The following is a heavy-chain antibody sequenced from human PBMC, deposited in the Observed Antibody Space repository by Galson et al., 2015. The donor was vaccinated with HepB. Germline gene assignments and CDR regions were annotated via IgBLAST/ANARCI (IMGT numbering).Heavy chain of an antibody. CDR3: ARDPAYYDFWSGSLG. CDR2: TKQDGSEK. J-gene: IGHJ4*02. Sequence: LRLSCAASGFTFSSYSMNWVRQAPGKGLEWVANTKQDGSEKYYVDSVKGRFTISRDNAKNSLYLQMNSLRAEDTAVYYCARDPAYYDFWSGSLGWGQGTLVTVSS. D-gene: IGHD3-3*01. V-gene: IGHV3-7*01. CDR1: GFTFSSYS.